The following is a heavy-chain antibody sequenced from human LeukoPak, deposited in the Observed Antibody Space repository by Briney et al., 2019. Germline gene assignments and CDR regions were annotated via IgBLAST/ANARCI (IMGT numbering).Heavy chain of an antibody. J-gene: IGHJ4*02. CDR3: ARDADSGGYYSYFDC. V-gene: IGHV3-33*01. Sequence: GGSLTLSCTASGLTFNRYGMHWVRQAPGKGLEWVAIIWSDGSNKYYADSVKGRFTISRDNSKNTLYLQMNSLRAEDTAVYYCARDADSGGYYSYFDCWGQGTLVTVSS. CDR2: IWSDGSNK. CDR1: GLTFNRYG. D-gene: IGHD3-22*01.